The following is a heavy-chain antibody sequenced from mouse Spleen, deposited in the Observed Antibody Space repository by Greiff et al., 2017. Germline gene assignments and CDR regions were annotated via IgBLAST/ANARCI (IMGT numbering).Heavy chain of an antibody. CDR1: GYTFTDYE. Sequence: QESGAELVRPGASVTLSCKASGYTFTDYEMHWVKQTPVHGLEWIGAIDPETGGTAYNQKFKGKAILTADKSSSTAYMELRSLTSEDSAVYYCTRWYYGSYWGQGTTLTVSS. CDR3: TRWYYGSY. D-gene: IGHD1-1*01. CDR2: IDPETGGT. V-gene: IGHV1-15*01. J-gene: IGHJ2*01.